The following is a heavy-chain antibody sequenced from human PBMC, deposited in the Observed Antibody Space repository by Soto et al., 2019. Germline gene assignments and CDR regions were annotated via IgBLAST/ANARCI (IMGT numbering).Heavy chain of an antibody. J-gene: IGHJ4*02. CDR2: IDPSDSQT. CDR3: ARQIYDSDTGPNFQYYFDS. D-gene: IGHD3-22*01. CDR1: GYSFAGYW. Sequence: GESRKISCEGSGYSFAGYWITWVRQKPGKGLEWMGRIDPSDSQTYYSPSFRGHVTISATKSITTVFLQWSSLGASDTAMYYCARQIYDSDTGPNFQYYFDSWGQGTPVTVSS. V-gene: IGHV5-10-1*01.